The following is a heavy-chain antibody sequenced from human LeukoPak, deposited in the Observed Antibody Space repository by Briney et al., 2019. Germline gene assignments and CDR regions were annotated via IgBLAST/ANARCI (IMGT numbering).Heavy chain of an antibody. CDR2: IYYSGST. CDR3: ARDGSGSYNWFDP. Sequence: SETLSLTCTVSGGSVSSGSYYWSWIRQPPGKGLEWIGYIYYSGSTNYNPSLKSRVTISVDTSKNQFSLKLSSVTAADTAVYYRARDGSGSYNWFDPWGQGTLVTVSS. V-gene: IGHV4-61*01. J-gene: IGHJ5*02. CDR1: GGSVSSGSYY. D-gene: IGHD3-10*01.